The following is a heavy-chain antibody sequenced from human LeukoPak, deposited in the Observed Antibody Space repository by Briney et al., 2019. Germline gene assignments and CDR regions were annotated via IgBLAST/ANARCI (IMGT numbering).Heavy chain of an antibody. CDR3: SRESGVFSPFGF. Sequence: SETLFLTFGVSGGSISSTNWWSWVRQPPGQGLEWLGEIPLSGLTNYNPSLSSRVTTSLDKSKNHLSLNLTSVTAAHTSVCYCSRESGVFSPFGFWGQGTLVTVSS. CDR2: IPLSGLT. D-gene: IGHD1-26*01. CDR1: GGSISSTNW. J-gene: IGHJ4*02. V-gene: IGHV4-4*02.